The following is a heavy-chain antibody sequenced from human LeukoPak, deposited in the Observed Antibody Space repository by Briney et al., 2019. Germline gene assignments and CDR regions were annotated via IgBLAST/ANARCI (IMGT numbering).Heavy chain of an antibody. Sequence: SETLSLXCAVSGGSVNSVTYYWAWDRQPPGKGPEWIGSIYQGEITYSNPSLESRVSMSVDTSKNQFSLRLTSVTAADTAVYYCARHEANYYYYYMDVWGEGTTVTVSS. J-gene: IGHJ6*03. CDR3: ARHEANYYYYYMDV. CDR1: GGSVNSVTYY. D-gene: IGHD3-10*01. CDR2: IYQGEIT. V-gene: IGHV4-39*01.